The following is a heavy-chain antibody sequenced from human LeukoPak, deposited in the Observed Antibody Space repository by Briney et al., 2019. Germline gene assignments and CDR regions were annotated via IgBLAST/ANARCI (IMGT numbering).Heavy chain of an antibody. CDR2: INPNSGGT. Sequence: ASVKVSCKASGYTFTGYYMHWVRQALGQGLEWMGWINPNSGGTNYAQKFQGRVTMTRDTSISTAYMELSRLRSDDTAVYYCARAYGGNSGGLAYWGQGTLVTVSS. J-gene: IGHJ4*02. V-gene: IGHV1-2*02. CDR3: ARAYGGNSGGLAY. CDR1: GYTFTGYY. D-gene: IGHD4-23*01.